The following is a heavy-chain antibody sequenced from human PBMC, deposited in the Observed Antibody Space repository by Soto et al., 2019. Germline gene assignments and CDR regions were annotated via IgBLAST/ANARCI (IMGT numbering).Heavy chain of an antibody. Sequence: ASVKVSCKASGYTFTSYDINWVRQATGQGLEWMGWMNPNSGNTGYAQKFQGRVTMTRNTSISTAYMELSSLRSEDTAVYYCASSLEYYDLRRGLNPIYYMDVWGKATPVTVSS. CDR3: ASSLEYYDLRRGLNPIYYMDV. J-gene: IGHJ6*03. D-gene: IGHD3-3*01. V-gene: IGHV1-8*01. CDR1: GYTFTSYD. CDR2: MNPNSGNT.